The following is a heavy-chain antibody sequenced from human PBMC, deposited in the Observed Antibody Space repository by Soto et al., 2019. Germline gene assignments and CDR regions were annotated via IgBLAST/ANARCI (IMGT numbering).Heavy chain of an antibody. V-gene: IGHV3-23*01. CDR3: AKGSLPEDDYGDYVVLSEFDY. D-gene: IGHD4-17*01. CDR2: ISGSGGST. Sequence: GGSLRLSCAASGLTFSSYAMSWVRQAPGKGLEWVSAISGSGGSTYYADSVKGRFTISRDNSKNTLYLQMNSLRAEDTAVYYCAKGSLPEDDYGDYVVLSEFDYWGQGTLVTVSS. CDR1: GLTFSSYA. J-gene: IGHJ4*02.